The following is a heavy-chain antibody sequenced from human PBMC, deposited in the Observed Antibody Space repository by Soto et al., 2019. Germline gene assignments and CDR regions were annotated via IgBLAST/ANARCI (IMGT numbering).Heavy chain of an antibody. J-gene: IGHJ4*02. V-gene: IGHV4-31*03. CDR1: GGSISSGGYY. D-gene: IGHD3-10*01. Sequence: SETLSLTCTVSGGSISSGGYYWSWIRHHPGKGLEWIGYIYYSGSTYYNPPLKSRVTISVDTSKNQFSLKLSSVTAADTAVYYCARFAFGELPYFDYWGQGPMVTVYS. CDR2: IYYSGST. CDR3: ARFAFGELPYFDY.